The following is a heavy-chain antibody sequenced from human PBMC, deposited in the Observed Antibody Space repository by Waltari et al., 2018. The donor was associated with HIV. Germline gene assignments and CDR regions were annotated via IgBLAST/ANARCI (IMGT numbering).Heavy chain of an antibody. CDR1: GFSFRDAW. Sequence: EVELVAPGGDFVKTGRSLRLACAASGFSFRDAWMTWVRQTPGKALEWIGTIKSEANGLTVDYAPVLKRRCTISRDDSKEMCYLQIDNLRTDDTAIYFCTWDHKAVSDYWGQGTRVTVSS. D-gene: IGHD1-26*01. CDR2: IKSEANGLTV. CDR3: TWDHKAVSDY. J-gene: IGHJ4*02. V-gene: IGHV3-15*07.